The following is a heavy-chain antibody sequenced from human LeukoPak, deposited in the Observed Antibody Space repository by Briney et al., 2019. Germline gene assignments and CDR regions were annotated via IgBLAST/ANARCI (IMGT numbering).Heavy chain of an antibody. Sequence: ASVKVSCKASGYTFTSYGISWVRQAPGQGLEWMGIINPSGGSTSYAQKFQGRVTMTRDTSTSTVYMELSSLRSEDTVVYYCARAFIMINPNLDYWGQGTLVTVSS. J-gene: IGHJ4*02. CDR3: ARAFIMINPNLDY. CDR1: GYTFTSYG. D-gene: IGHD3-16*01. CDR2: INPSGGST. V-gene: IGHV1-46*01.